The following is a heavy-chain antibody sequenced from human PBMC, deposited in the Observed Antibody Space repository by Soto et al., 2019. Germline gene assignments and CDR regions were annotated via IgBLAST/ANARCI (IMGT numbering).Heavy chain of an antibody. CDR2: IIPILGLA. D-gene: IGHD3-10*01. J-gene: IGHJ4*02. Sequence: QVQLVQSGAEVKKPGSSVKVSCTASGGTFSSYTISWVRQAPGQGLEWMGRIIPILGLANYAQKFQGRVTITADKSTSTAYTGLSSLISDATAVYYCARGAPVRGNVAFWGQGTLVTVSS. CDR1: GGTFSSYT. CDR3: ARGAPVRGNVAF. V-gene: IGHV1-69*02.